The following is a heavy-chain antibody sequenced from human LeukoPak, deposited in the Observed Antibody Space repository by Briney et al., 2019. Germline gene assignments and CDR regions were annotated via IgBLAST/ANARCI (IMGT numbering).Heavy chain of an antibody. V-gene: IGHV3-30*04. CDR2: ISYDGSNK. Sequence: GALRLSCAASGFTFSSYAMHWVRQAPGKGLEWVAVISYDGSNKYYSDSVKGRFTISRDNSKNTLYLQMNSLRAEDTAVYYCARAPPDAYSSSWPYYFDYWGQGTPVTVSS. CDR1: GFTFSSYA. J-gene: IGHJ4*02. CDR3: ARAPPDAYSSSWPYYFDY. D-gene: IGHD6-13*01.